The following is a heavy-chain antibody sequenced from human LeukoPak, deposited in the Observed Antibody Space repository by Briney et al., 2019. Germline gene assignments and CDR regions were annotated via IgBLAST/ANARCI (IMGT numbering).Heavy chain of an antibody. Sequence: ASVKVSCKASGYTFTSYGISWVRLAAGQGLEWMGWISAYNGNTNYAQKLQGRVTMTTDTSTSTAYMELRSLRSDDTAVYYCARENIVATIYGKNYYYGMDVWGQGTTVTVSS. CDR1: GYTFTSYG. J-gene: IGHJ6*02. D-gene: IGHD5-12*01. CDR3: ARENIVATIYGKNYYYGMDV. V-gene: IGHV1-18*01. CDR2: ISAYNGNT.